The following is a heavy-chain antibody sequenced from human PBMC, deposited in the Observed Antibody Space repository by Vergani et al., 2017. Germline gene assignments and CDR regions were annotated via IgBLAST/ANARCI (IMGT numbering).Heavy chain of an antibody. V-gene: IGHV5-10-1*03. CDR1: GYSFTSYW. J-gene: IGHJ4*02. CDR2: IDPSDSYT. CDR3: ARLSYYYDSSGSATIDY. D-gene: IGHD3-22*01. Sequence: EVQLVQSGAEVKKPGESLRISCKGSGYSFTSYWISWVRQMPGKGLEWMVRIDPSDSYTNYSPSFQGHVTISADKSISTAYLQWSSLKASDTAMYYCARLSYYYDSSGSATIDYWGQGTLVTVSS.